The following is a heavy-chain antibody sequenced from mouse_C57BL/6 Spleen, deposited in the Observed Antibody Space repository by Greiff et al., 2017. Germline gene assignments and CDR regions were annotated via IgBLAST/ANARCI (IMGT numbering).Heavy chain of an antibody. Sequence: VQLQQSGAELVRPGASVTLSCKASGYTFTDYEMHRVKQTPVHGLEWIGAIDPETGGTAYNQKFKGKAILTADKSSSTAYMELRSLTSEDSAVYYCTRPVVADWYFDVWGTGTTGTVSS. CDR1: GYTFTDYE. CDR2: IDPETGGT. V-gene: IGHV1-15*01. J-gene: IGHJ1*03. D-gene: IGHD1-1*01. CDR3: TRPVVADWYFDV.